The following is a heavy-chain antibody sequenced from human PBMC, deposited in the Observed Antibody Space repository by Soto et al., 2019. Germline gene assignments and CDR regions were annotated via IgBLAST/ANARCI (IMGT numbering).Heavy chain of an antibody. CDR2: IYTSGST. Sequence: QVQLQESGPRLVKPSETLSLTCTVSGGSISSYYWSWIRQPAGKGLEWIGRIYTSGSTNYNPSLKSRVSMSVDTSKNQCSLKLTSVTAADTAVYYCARVGSSGWADYWGQGTLVTVSS. D-gene: IGHD6-19*01. CDR3: ARVGSSGWADY. CDR1: GGSISSYY. V-gene: IGHV4-4*07. J-gene: IGHJ4*02.